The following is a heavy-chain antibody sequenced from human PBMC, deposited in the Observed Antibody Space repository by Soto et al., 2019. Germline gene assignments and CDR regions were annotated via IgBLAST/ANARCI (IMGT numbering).Heavy chain of an antibody. V-gene: IGHV4-34*01. Sequence: SETLSLTCAVYGGSFSGYYWSWIRQPPGKGLEWIGEINHSGSTNYNPSLKSRVTISVDTSKNQFSLKLSSVTAADTAVYYCARAAPAGIGAFDIWGQGTMVTVSS. D-gene: IGHD6-13*01. CDR3: ARAAPAGIGAFDI. J-gene: IGHJ3*02. CDR2: INHSGST. CDR1: GGSFSGYY.